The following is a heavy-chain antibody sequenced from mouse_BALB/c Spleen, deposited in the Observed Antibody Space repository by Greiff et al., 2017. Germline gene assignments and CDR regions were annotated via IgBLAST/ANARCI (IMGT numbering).Heavy chain of an antibody. CDR2: ISDGGSYT. CDR1: GFTFSDYY. Sequence: EVQRVESGGGLVKPGGSLKLSCAASGFTFSDYYMYWVRQTPEKRLEWVATISDGGSYTYYPDSVKGRFTVSRDNAKNNLFLQMSSLKSEDTAIYYCARARDYAMDYWGQGTSVTVSS. CDR3: ARARDYAMDY. J-gene: IGHJ4*01. V-gene: IGHV5-4*02.